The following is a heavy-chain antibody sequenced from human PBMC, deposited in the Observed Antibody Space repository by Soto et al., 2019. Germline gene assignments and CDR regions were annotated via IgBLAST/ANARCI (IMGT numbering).Heavy chain of an antibody. V-gene: IGHV4-30-2*01. Sequence: QLQLQESDSGLVKPSQTLSLTCAVSGGSISSGGYSWSWIRQPPGKGLEWIGYIYHSGSTYYNPSLKSRVTISVDRSKNQFSLKLSSVTAADTAVYYCARSVLRHDYGGNFYFDYWGQGTLVTVSS. D-gene: IGHD4-17*01. CDR1: GGSISSGGYS. J-gene: IGHJ4*02. CDR3: ARSVLRHDYGGNFYFDY. CDR2: IYHSGST.